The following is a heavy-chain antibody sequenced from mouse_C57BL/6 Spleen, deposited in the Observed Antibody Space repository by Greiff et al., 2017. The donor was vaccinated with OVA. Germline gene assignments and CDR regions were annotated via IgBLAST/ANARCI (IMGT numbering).Heavy chain of an antibody. Sequence: EVHLVESGGGLVKPGGSLKLSCAASGFTFSSYAMSWVRQTPEKRLEWVATISDGGSYTYYPDNVKGRFTISRDNAKNNLYLQMSHLKSEDTAMYYCARDQDYGNYVWFAYWGQGTLVTVSA. D-gene: IGHD2-1*01. J-gene: IGHJ3*01. CDR2: ISDGGSYT. V-gene: IGHV5-4*01. CDR1: GFTFSSYA. CDR3: ARDQDYGNYVWFAY.